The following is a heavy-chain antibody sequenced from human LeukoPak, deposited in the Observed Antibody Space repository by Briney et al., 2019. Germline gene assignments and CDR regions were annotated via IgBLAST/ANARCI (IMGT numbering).Heavy chain of an antibody. D-gene: IGHD2-21*02. V-gene: IGHV4-59*12. Sequence: PSETLSLTCTVSGGSISSYYWSWIRQPAGKGLEWIGYIYYSGSTYYNPSLKSRVTISVDTSKNQFSLKLSSVTAADTAVYYCARTIFRVVTATDYYYYMDVWGKGTTVTVSS. CDR3: ARTIFRVVTATDYYYYMDV. CDR2: IYYSGST. J-gene: IGHJ6*03. CDR1: GGSISSYY.